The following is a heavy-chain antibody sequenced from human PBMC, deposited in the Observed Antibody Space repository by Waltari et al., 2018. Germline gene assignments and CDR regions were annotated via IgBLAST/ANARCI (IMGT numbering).Heavy chain of an antibody. Sequence: EVQLVESGGGLVQPGGSLRLSCSASGFTVCSNYMCWVRQAPGKGLEWVSVIYSGGSTYYADSVKGRFTISRDNSKNTLYLQMNSRRAEDTGVYYCARGPHLWVYFQHWGQGTLVTVSS. V-gene: IGHV3-66*02. CDR1: GFTVCSNY. J-gene: IGHJ1*01. CDR2: IYSGGST. D-gene: IGHD3-10*01. CDR3: ARGPHLWVYFQH.